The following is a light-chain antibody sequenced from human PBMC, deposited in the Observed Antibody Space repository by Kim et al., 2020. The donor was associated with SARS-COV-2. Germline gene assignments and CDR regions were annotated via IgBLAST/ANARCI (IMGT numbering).Light chain of an antibody. Sequence: ASTGDRVTITCRASQGISSYLSWYQQKPGKAPKLLIYAASTLQSGVPSRFSGSGSGTDFTLTISCLQSEDFATYYCQQYYSYPITFGQGTRLEIK. V-gene: IGKV1-8*01. CDR2: AAS. J-gene: IGKJ5*01. CDR3: QQYYSYPIT. CDR1: QGISSY.